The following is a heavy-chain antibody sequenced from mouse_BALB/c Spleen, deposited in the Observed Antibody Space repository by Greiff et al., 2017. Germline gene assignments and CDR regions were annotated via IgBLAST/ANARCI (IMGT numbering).Heavy chain of an antibody. D-gene: IGHD2-1*01. Sequence: VQGVESGPGLVAPSQSLSITCTVSGFSLSRYSVHWVRQPPGKGLEWLGMIWGGGSTDYNSALKSRLSISKDNSKSQVFLKMNSLQTDDTAMYYCAREDSDGNPFAYWGQGTLVTVSA. CDR2: IWGGGST. V-gene: IGHV2-6-4*01. CDR3: AREDSDGNPFAY. J-gene: IGHJ3*01. CDR1: GFSLSRYS.